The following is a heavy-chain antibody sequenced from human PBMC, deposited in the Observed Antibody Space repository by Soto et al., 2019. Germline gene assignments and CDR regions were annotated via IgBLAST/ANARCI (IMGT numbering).Heavy chain of an antibody. V-gene: IGHV4-59*01. Sequence: PSETLSLTCTVSGGSISSYYWSWIRQPPGKGLEWIGYIYYSGSTNYNPSLKSRVTISVDTSKNQFSLKLSSVTAADTAVYYCARDYGDYGFDPWGQGTLVTVSS. CDR1: GGSISSYY. D-gene: IGHD4-17*01. CDR2: IYYSGST. CDR3: ARDYGDYGFDP. J-gene: IGHJ5*02.